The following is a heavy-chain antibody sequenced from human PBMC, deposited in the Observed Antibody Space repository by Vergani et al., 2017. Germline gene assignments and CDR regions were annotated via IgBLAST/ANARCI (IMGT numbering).Heavy chain of an antibody. V-gene: IGHV4-30-4*01. D-gene: IGHD3-22*01. CDR2: IYYIGST. CDR1: GGSISSGDYY. CDR3: ARVRRDDSSGYYYYYGMDV. J-gene: IGHJ6*02. Sequence: QVQLQESGPGLVKPSQTLSLTCTVSGGSISSGDYYWSWIRQPPGKGLEWIGYIYYIGSTYYNPSLKSRVTISVDTSKNPFSLKLSSVTAADTAVYYCARVRRDDSSGYYYYYGMDVWGQGTTVTVSS.